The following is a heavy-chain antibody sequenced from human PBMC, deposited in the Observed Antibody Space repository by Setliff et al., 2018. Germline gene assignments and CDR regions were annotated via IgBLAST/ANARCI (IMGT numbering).Heavy chain of an antibody. CDR2: INHSGST. V-gene: IGHV4-34*01. D-gene: IGHD5-18*01. CDR1: GFPFSRYW. Sequence: PSETLSLSCAASGFPFSRYWLSWIRQPPGKGLEWIGDINHSGSTNYNPSLKSRVTISVDTSKSQFSLKLSSVTAADTAVYYCARGRIQLWKYYFDYWGQGTLVTVSS. J-gene: IGHJ4*02. CDR3: ARGRIQLWKYYFDY.